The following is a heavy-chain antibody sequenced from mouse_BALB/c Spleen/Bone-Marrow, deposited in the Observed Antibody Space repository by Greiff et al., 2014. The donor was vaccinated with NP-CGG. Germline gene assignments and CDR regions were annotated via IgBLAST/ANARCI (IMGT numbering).Heavy chain of an antibody. CDR3: ARVYGNYDAMDY. CDR1: GYTFTTYT. V-gene: IGHV1-4*01. D-gene: IGHD2-1*01. CDR2: INPSSGYT. J-gene: IGHJ4*01. Sequence: VQVVESGAELARPGASVKMSCRASGYTFTTYTMHWVKQRPGQGLEWTGYINPSSGYTYYNQKFKDKATLTADKSSSAAYLQLSSLTSEDSAVYYCARVYGNYDAMDYWGQGTSVTVSS.